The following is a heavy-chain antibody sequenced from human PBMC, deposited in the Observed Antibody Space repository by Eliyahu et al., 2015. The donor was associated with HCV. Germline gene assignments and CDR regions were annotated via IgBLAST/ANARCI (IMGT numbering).Heavy chain of an antibody. CDR2: IYSGGST. CDR3: ARGRRYSYGYYFDY. J-gene: IGHJ4*02. D-gene: IGHD5-18*01. Sequence: EVQLVESGGGLIQPGGSLRLSCAASGFTVSSNYMSWVRQAPGKGLEWVSVIYSGGSTYYADSVKGRFTISRDNSKNTLYLQMNSLRAEDTAVYYCARGRRYSYGYYFDYWGQGTLVTVSS. V-gene: IGHV3-53*01. CDR1: GFTVSSNY.